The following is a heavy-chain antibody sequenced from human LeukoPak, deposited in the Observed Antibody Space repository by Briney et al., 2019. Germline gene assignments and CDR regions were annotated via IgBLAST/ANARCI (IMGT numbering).Heavy chain of an antibody. CDR1: GFTFTTYW. J-gene: IGHJ4*02. CDR3: GRGGKVEQLVLAR. V-gene: IGHV3-7*01. CDR2: INQDGTEK. Sequence: GESLRLSCAASGFTFTTYWMSWVRQFPGKGLQWVANINQDGTEKYYVDSVKGRLTISRDNAKNSLYLQMNSLRAEDTAVYYCGRGGKVEQLVLARWGQGSLVTVSS. D-gene: IGHD6-13*01.